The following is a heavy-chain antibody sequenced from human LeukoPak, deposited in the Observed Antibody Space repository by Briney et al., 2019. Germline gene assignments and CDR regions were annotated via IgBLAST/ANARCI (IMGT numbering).Heavy chain of an antibody. Sequence: SETLSLTCTVSGGSISSYYWSWIRQPPGKGLEWIGYIYYSGSTNYNPSLKSRVTISVDTSKNQFSLKLSSVTAADTAVYYCARDGQRGYSYGPLDYWGQGTLVTVSS. J-gene: IGHJ4*02. CDR3: ARDGQRGYSYGPLDY. CDR1: GGSISSYY. CDR2: IYYSGST. D-gene: IGHD5-18*01. V-gene: IGHV4-59*01.